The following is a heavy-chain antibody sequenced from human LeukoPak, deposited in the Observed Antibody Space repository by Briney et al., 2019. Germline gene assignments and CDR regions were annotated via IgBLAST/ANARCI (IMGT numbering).Heavy chain of an antibody. J-gene: IGHJ3*02. Sequence: PSETLSLTCSVSGVSISSYYRSWIRQPPGKRLEWIGDIHHSGSTHYNPSLKSRVTISMDTSKNQFSLKLSSVTAADTAVYYCARETSWLGGDAFDIWGPGTMVSASS. CDR2: IHHSGST. V-gene: IGHV4-59*01. CDR1: GVSISSYY. D-gene: IGHD2-2*01. CDR3: ARETSWLGGDAFDI.